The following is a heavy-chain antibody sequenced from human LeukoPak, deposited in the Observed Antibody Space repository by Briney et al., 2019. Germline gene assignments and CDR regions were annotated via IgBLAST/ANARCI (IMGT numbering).Heavy chain of an antibody. V-gene: IGHV3-23*01. CDR2: ISGSGANT. CDR3: AEGGYAFGTGGFDP. J-gene: IGHJ5*02. Sequence: GGSLRLSCAASGFNFDMHAMTWIRQAPGKGLEWVAGISGSGANTYYTESVKGRFTISRDNSKNTLYLQMDSLRVEDTATYWCAEGGYAFGTGGFDPWGQGTLLTVSS. D-gene: IGHD2-15*01. CDR1: GFNFDMHA.